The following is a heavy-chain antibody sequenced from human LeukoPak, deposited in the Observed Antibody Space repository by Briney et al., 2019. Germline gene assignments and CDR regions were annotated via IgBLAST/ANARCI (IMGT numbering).Heavy chain of an antibody. Sequence: ASVKVSCKASGYTFTGYYMHWVRQAPGQGLEWMGWINPNSGGTNYAQKFQGRVTMTRDTSISTAYMELSRLRSDDTAVYYYARVIRRGYSYGLDYWGQGTLVTVSS. CDR2: INPNSGGT. D-gene: IGHD5-18*01. CDR3: ARVIRRGYSYGLDY. V-gene: IGHV1-2*02. J-gene: IGHJ4*02. CDR1: GYTFTGYY.